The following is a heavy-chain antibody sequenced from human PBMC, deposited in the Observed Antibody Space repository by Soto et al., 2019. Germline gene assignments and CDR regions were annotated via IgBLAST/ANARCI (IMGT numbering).Heavy chain of an antibody. CDR1: GFTLRDSA. CDR2: ILASGEV. D-gene: IGHD6-6*01. V-gene: IGHV3-9*01. J-gene: IGHJ6*02. Sequence: EEELVESGGGLVQPGRSLRLSCATSGFTLRDSAMHWVRQVPGGGLGWVSGILASGEVGYVDSVRGRFTMSRDVAKSSLHLQMNSLKTDDTALYYCVRDTSSGGADVWGQGTTVTVSS. CDR3: VRDTSSGGADV.